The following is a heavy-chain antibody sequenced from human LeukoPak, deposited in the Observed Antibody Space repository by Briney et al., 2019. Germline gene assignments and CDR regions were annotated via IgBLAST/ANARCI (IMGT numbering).Heavy chain of an antibody. V-gene: IGHV3-66*01. D-gene: IGHD3-10*01. CDR3: ARDARGSGTYTFDY. CDR1: GFTFSSYA. J-gene: IGHJ4*02. Sequence: TGGSLRLSCAASGFTFSSYAMSWVRQAPGKGLEWVSVIYSSGSTYYADSVKGRFTISRDNSKNTIYLQMNSLRVEDTAVYYCARDARGSGTYTFDYWGQGTLVTVSS. CDR2: IYSSGST.